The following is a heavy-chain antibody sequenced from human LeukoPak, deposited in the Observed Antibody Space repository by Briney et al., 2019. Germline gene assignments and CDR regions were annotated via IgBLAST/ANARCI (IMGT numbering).Heavy chain of an antibody. V-gene: IGHV1-18*01. J-gene: IGHJ4*02. CDR1: GYTFTSYG. D-gene: IGHD1-26*01. CDR2: ISAYNGNT. CDR3: ARDNSILLDY. Sequence: GASVKVSCKASGYTFTSYGISWVRQAPGQGLEWMGWISAYNGNTNYAQKLQGRVTMTRDTSISTAYMELSRPRSDDTAVYYCARDNSILLDYWGQGTLVTVSS.